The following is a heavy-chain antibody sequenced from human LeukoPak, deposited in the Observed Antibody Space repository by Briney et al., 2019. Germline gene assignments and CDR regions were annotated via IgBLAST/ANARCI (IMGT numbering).Heavy chain of an antibody. CDR2: IIPLSDTT. CDR1: GYTFTIYA. D-gene: IGHD5-24*01. CDR3: ARDIGDAPTPYSYYYMDV. J-gene: IGHJ6*03. Sequence: SVKVSCKASGYTFTIYAISWVRQAPGQGLEWMGGIIPLSDTTQYAQKFQGRVTITADKSTTTAYTELSSLRSEDTAVYYCARDIGDAPTPYSYYYMDVWGKGTTVTVSS. V-gene: IGHV1-69*06.